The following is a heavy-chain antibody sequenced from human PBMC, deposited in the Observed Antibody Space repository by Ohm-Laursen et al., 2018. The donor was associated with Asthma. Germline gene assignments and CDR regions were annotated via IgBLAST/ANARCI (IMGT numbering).Heavy chain of an antibody. J-gene: IGHJ6*02. CDR2: IYYSGST. CDR3: ARADDSSGYYYYYGMDV. D-gene: IGHD3-22*01. CDR1: GGSISSSSYY. V-gene: IGHV4-39*07. Sequence: PPGTLSLTCTVSGGSISSSSYYWGWIRQPPGKGLEWIGSIYYSGSTYYNPSLKSRVTISVDTSKNQFSLNLSSVTAADTAVYYCARADDSSGYYYYYGMDVWGQGTTVTVSS.